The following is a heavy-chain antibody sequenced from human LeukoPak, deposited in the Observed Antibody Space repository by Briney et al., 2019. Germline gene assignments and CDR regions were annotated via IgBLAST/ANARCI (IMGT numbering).Heavy chain of an antibody. CDR1: GFTFSTSW. J-gene: IGHJ4*02. D-gene: IGHD6-13*01. CDR2: MLKDESEK. Sequence: PGGSLRLSCAASGFTFSTSWMSWVRQAPGKGLEWVANMLKDESEKYYVDSVKGRFTISRDNAKNSLYLQMNSLKPEDTAVYYCARVAEAAAFDSWGQGTLVTVSS. V-gene: IGHV3-7*01. CDR3: ARVAEAAAFDS.